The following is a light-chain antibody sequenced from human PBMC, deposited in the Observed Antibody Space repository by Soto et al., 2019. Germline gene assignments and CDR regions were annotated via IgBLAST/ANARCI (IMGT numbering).Light chain of an antibody. J-gene: IGKJ3*01. CDR1: QSVNSF. Sequence: EILLTQSPAIVSLSPGERATLSCRASQSVNSFFAWYQQKPGQAPRLLIYDASYRAPGIPARFSGSGSGTDFTLTISSLEAKDSAVYYCQQRGSWPATFGPGTKVDIK. CDR3: QQRGSWPAT. CDR2: DAS. V-gene: IGKV3-11*01.